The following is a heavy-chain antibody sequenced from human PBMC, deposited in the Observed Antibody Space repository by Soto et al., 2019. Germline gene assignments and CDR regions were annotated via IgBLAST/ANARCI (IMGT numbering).Heavy chain of an antibody. CDR2: ISGSGGST. Sequence: PGGSLRLSCAASGFTFSSYAMSWVRQAPGKGLEWVSAISGSGGSTYYADSVKGRFTISRDNSKNTLYLQMNSLRAEDTAVYYCAKDFEDIVVVPAANFDYWGQGTLVTVSS. J-gene: IGHJ4*02. CDR3: AKDFEDIVVVPAANFDY. D-gene: IGHD2-2*01. V-gene: IGHV3-23*01. CDR1: GFTFSSYA.